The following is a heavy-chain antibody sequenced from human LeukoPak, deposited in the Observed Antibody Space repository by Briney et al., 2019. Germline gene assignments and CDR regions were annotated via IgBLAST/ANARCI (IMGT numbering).Heavy chain of an antibody. CDR2: IHPSTGNP. CDR3: ARAFQSLGVLSLPDY. D-gene: IGHD3-16*02. J-gene: IGHJ4*02. Sequence: GASVKVSCKASGYSFTNYAMNWVRQAPGQGLEWMGWIHPSTGNPTYAQGFTGRFVFSLDTSVSTTYLQISSLKAEDTAVYFCARAFQSLGVLSLPDYWGQGTLVTVSS. CDR1: GYSFTNYA. V-gene: IGHV7-4-1*02.